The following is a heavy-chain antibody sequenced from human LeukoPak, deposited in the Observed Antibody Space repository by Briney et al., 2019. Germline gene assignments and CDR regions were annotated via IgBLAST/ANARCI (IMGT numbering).Heavy chain of an antibody. D-gene: IGHD6-19*01. CDR1: GGSISGSSYY. V-gene: IGHV4-39*01. CDR2: IYYSGST. CDR3: ARRAQPYQIELAVAGREVSA. J-gene: IGHJ4*02. Sequence: SETLSLTCTVSGGSISGSSYYWAWIRQPPGKGLEWIGSIYYSGSTYYNPSLKSRVTISVDTSKNQFSLKLSSVTAADTAVYYCARRAQPYQIELAVAGREVSAWGQGTLVTVSS.